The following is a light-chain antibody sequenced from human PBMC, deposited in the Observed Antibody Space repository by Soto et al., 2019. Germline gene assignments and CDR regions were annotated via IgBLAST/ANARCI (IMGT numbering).Light chain of an antibody. V-gene: IGLV2-14*01. CDR3: SSFTGTTTLDV. Sequence: QSALTQPASVSGSPGQSITISCTGTSSDVGGYNYVSWYQEYPGKAPKLMIYEVSKRPSGVSNRFSGSKSGNTASLTISGLQADDEAEYYCSSFTGTTTLDVFGTGTKLTVL. CDR1: SSDVGGYNY. CDR2: EVS. J-gene: IGLJ1*01.